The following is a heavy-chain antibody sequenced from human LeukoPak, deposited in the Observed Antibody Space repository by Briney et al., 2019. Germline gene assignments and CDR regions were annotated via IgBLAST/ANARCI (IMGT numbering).Heavy chain of an antibody. CDR3: ARDYDWAFDF. Sequence: GGSLRLSCAASGFTFSSYWMSWVRQAPGKGLEWIAYINHNGEAIYYPDFVKGRFIISRDNAKNSLFLQMNDLRDEDTAVYYCARDYDWAFDFWGQGTRVTVSS. D-gene: IGHD3-9*01. CDR1: GFTFSSYW. CDR2: INHNGEAI. J-gene: IGHJ4*02. V-gene: IGHV3-48*02.